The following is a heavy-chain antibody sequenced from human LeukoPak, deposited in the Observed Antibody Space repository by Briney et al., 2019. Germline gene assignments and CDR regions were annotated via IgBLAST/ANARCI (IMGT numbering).Heavy chain of an antibody. CDR1: GFTFSNFA. J-gene: IGHJ4*02. Sequence: PGGSLRLSCAVSGFTFSNFAMSWVRQAPGKGLEWVSGVSGSGGTTYYADSVKGRFTISRDDSKNTLYLQMNSLRAEDTAVYYCAREYYGSGSYHDYWGQGTLVTVSS. CDR2: VSGSGGTT. CDR3: AREYYGSGSYHDY. D-gene: IGHD3-10*01. V-gene: IGHV3-23*01.